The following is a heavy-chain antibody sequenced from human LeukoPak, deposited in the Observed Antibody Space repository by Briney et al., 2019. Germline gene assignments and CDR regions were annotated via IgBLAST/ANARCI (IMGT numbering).Heavy chain of an antibody. CDR1: GGSISSSSYY. V-gene: IGHV4-39*07. Sequence: SETLSLTCTVSGGSISSSSYYWGWIRQPPGKGLEWIGSIYYSGSTNYNPSLKSRVTISVDTSKNQFSLKLSSVTAADTAVYYCARGRPYSSSPTRFDPWGQGTLVTVSS. D-gene: IGHD6-6*01. CDR2: IYYSGST. CDR3: ARGRPYSSSPTRFDP. J-gene: IGHJ5*02.